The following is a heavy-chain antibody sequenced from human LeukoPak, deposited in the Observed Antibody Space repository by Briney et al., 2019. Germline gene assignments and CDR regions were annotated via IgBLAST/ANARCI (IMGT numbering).Heavy chain of an antibody. V-gene: IGHV4-4*07. CDR3: AREGYDFWSGYPDV. D-gene: IGHD3-3*01. CDR1: GGSISSYY. CDR2: IYTSGST. Sequence: SESLSLTCTVSGGSISSYYWSWIRQPAGKGLEWIGRIYTSGSTNYNPSLKSRVTMSVDTSKNQFSLKLSSVTAADTAVYYCAREGYDFWSGYPDVWGKGTTVTASS. J-gene: IGHJ6*04.